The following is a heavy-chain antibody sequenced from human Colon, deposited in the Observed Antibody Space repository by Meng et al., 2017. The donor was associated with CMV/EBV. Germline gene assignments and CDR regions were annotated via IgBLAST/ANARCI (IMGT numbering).Heavy chain of an antibody. CDR1: GFTFSDYY. CDR2: ISNTGNTV. Sequence: GESLKISCAVSGFTFSDYYMSWIRQVPGKGLEWITFISNTGNTVYYADSVRGRFTVSRDDAKNSLYLQMNNLRAEDTAVYYCARDLESIVILPSASDTWGQGTLVTVS. CDR3: ARDLESIVILPSASDT. J-gene: IGHJ5*02. V-gene: IGHV3-11*01. D-gene: IGHD2/OR15-2a*01.